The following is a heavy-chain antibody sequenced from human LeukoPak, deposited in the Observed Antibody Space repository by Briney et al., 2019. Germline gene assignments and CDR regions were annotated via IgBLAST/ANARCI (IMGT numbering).Heavy chain of an antibody. Sequence: GGSLRLSCAASGFTFSTYAMSWVRQAPGKGLEWVSVVSGTGGRTYYADSVKGRFTISRGNSKNTLYLQMNSLRAEDTALYYCVKASSSSPQYNWFDAWGQGTLVTVSS. CDR3: VKASSSSPQYNWFDA. J-gene: IGHJ5*02. D-gene: IGHD6-6*01. CDR2: VSGTGGRT. CDR1: GFTFSTYA. V-gene: IGHV3-23*01.